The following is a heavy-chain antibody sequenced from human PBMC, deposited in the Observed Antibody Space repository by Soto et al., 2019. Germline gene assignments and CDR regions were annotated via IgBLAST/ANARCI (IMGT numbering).Heavy chain of an antibody. CDR2: ISSNGGST. J-gene: IGHJ6*02. D-gene: IGHD2-21*02. V-gene: IGHV3-64D*08. CDR3: VKDPRIQLWPSRRCGGDCYSSGRWSYGMDV. CDR1: GFTFSSYA. Sequence: GGSLRLSCSASGFTFSSYAMHWVRQAPGKGLEYVSAISSNGGSTYYADSVKGRFTISRDNSKNTLYLQMSSLRAEDTAVYYCVKDPRIQLWPSRRCGGDCYSSGRWSYGMDVWGQGTTVTVSS.